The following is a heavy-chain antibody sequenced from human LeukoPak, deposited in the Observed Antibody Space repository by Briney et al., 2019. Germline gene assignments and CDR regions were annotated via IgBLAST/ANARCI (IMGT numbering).Heavy chain of an antibody. D-gene: IGHD1-26*01. J-gene: IGHJ4*02. CDR3: AIPTGCGSYCFGH. Sequence: GASVKVSCKASGYSFTSYGISWVRQAPGQGLEWMGLIVPSNGYTTYAQKFQGRVTMTTDTSTSTAYMELRSLRSDDTAVYHCAIPTGCGSYCFGHWGQGTLVTVSS. CDR1: GYSFTSYG. V-gene: IGHV1-18*01. CDR2: IVPSNGYT.